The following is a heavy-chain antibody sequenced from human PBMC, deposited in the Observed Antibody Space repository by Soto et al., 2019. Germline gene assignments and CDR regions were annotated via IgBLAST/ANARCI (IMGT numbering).Heavy chain of an antibody. CDR2: IYHSGST. V-gene: IGHV4-4*02. D-gene: IGHD2-8*01. CDR1: SGSISSSNW. CDR3: ALGYCTNGVCYSDAFDI. Sequence: QVQLQESGPGLVKPSGTLSLTCAVSSGSISSSNWWSWVRQPPGKGLEWIGEIYHSGSTNYNPSLQSRVTISVDKSKNQFSLKLSSVTAADTAVYYCALGYCTNGVCYSDAFDIWGQGTMVTVSS. J-gene: IGHJ3*02.